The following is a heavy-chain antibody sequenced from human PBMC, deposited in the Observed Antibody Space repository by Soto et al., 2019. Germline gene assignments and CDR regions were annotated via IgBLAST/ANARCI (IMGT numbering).Heavy chain of an antibody. CDR2: STHSGSS. V-gene: IGHV4-34*01. CDR3: AGGPYYSVNSGYLPFDD. J-gene: IGHJ4*02. D-gene: IGHD5-12*01. CDR1: GGSFSDYF. Sequence: SETLSLTCAVYGGSFSDYFWSWVRQPPGKGLEWIGESTHSGSSNYNPSLKSRVSISVDTSKNQFSLKLTSVTAADTAVYFCAGGPYYSVNSGYLPFDDWGQGTLVTVSS.